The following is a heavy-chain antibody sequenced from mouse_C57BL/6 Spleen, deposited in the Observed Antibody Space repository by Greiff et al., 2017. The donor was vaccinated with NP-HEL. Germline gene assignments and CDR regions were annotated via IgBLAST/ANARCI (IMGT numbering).Heavy chain of an antibody. J-gene: IGHJ3*01. CDR3: ASPDGYDGAWFAY. Sequence: EVQLQQSGPELVKPGASVKISCKASSYTFTDYYMNWVKQSHGKSLEWIGDINPNNGGTSYNQKFKGKATLTVDKSSSTAYMELRSLTSEDSAVYDCASPDGYDGAWFAYWGQGTLVTVSA. CDR1: SYTFTDYY. D-gene: IGHD2-2*01. V-gene: IGHV1-26*01. CDR2: INPNNGGT.